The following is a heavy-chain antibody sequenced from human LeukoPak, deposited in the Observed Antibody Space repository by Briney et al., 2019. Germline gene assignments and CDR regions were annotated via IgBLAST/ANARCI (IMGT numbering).Heavy chain of an antibody. Sequence: ASVKVSCKASGYTFTSYAMHWVRQAPGQRLEWMGWINAGNGNTKYSQKFQGRVTITRDTSASTAYMELSSLRSEDTAVYYCARTAGTYYYDSSGYGDAFDIWGQGTMVTVSS. D-gene: IGHD3-22*01. CDR3: ARTAGTYYYDSSGYGDAFDI. CDR2: INAGNGNT. V-gene: IGHV1-3*01. CDR1: GYTFTSYA. J-gene: IGHJ3*02.